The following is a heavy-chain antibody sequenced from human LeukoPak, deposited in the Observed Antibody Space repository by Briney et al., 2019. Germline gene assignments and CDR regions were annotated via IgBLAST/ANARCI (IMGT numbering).Heavy chain of an antibody. CDR1: GYTFTGYY. V-gene: IGHV1-2*02. CDR3: APTNSWSWYFDY. CDR2: INPNSGGT. J-gene: IGHJ4*02. Sequence: ASVKVSCKASGYTFTGYYMHWVRQAPGQGPEWMGWINPNSGGTNYAQKFQGRVTMTRDTSISTAYMELSRLRSDDTAVYYCAPTNSWSWYFDYWGQGTLVTVSS. D-gene: IGHD6-13*01.